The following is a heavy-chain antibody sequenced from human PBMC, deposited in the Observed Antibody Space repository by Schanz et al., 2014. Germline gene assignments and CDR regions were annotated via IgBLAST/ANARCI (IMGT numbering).Heavy chain of an antibody. CDR1: GYTLTAYY. CDR3: ARGSCSNSGCFDAFDV. CDR2: INPDSGGT. J-gene: IGHJ3*01. D-gene: IGHD2-2*01. Sequence: QVQLVQSGAEVKKPGASVKVSCKASGYTLTAYYMHWVRQAPGQGLEWMGWINPDSGGTNYAQKFQGRVTMTRDMSISTAYMELSGLTSDDTAVYYCARGSCSNSGCFDAFDVWGQGTMVTVSS. V-gene: IGHV1-2*02.